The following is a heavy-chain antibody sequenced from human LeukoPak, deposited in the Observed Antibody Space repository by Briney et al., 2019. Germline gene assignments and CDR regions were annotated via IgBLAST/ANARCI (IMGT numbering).Heavy chain of an antibody. CDR2: IRYDGSNE. CDR3: AREVIVVVPAATSWFDP. Sequence: GGSLRLSCIASGFTFSNHGMHWVRQAPGKGLEWVAFIRYDGSNEYYVDSVKGRFTMSRDNAKNSLYLQMNSLRAEDTALYHCAREVIVVVPAATSWFDPWGQGTLVTVSS. CDR1: GFTFSNHG. J-gene: IGHJ5*02. D-gene: IGHD2-2*01. V-gene: IGHV3-30*02.